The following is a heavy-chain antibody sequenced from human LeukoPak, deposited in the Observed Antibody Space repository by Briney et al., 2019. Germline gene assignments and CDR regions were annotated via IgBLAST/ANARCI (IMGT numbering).Heavy chain of an antibody. V-gene: IGHV4-30-2*01. CDR2: IYHSGST. CDR3: ARDPDIVVVVAATGGGNDY. CDR1: GGSISSGGYY. Sequence: SETLSLTCTVSGGSISSGGYYWSWIRQPPGKGLEWIGYIYHSGSTYYNPSLKSRVTISVDRSKNQFSLKLSSVTAADTAVYYCARDPDIVVVVAATGGGNDYWGQGTLVTVSS. J-gene: IGHJ4*02. D-gene: IGHD2-15*01.